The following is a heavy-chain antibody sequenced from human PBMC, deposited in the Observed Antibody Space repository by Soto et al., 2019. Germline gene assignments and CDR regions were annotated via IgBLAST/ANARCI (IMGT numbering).Heavy chain of an antibody. CDR3: ARGGFCSSTTCSNHHGMDV. D-gene: IGHD2-2*03. V-gene: IGHV3-33*01. J-gene: IGHJ6*02. CDR1: GFTFSSFG. Sequence: GGSLRLSCAASGFTFSSFGMHWVRQAPGKGLEWAALIWYDGTNQNYADSVRGRFTISRDNSKNTLYLQINSLRAEDTAVYYCARGGFCSSTTCSNHHGMDVRGQGTTVTVSS. CDR2: IWYDGTNQ.